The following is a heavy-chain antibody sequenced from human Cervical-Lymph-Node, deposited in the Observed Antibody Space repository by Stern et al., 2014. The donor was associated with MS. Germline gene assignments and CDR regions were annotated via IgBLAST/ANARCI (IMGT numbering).Heavy chain of an antibody. Sequence: QVQLVQSGPGLVKPSQTLSLTCTVSGGSISSGSYYWSWIRQPAGKGLEWIGRIYTSGSTNYNPSLKSRVTISVDTSKNQSPRKRGPVTAADTAVYYCARAGVSYYYGMDVWGQGTTVTVSS. CDR2: IYTSGST. CDR3: ARAGVSYYYGMDV. CDR1: GGSISSGSYY. J-gene: IGHJ6*02. V-gene: IGHV4-61*02.